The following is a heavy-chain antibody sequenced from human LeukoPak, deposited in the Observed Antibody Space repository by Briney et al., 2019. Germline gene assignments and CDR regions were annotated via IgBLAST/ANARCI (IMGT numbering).Heavy chain of an antibody. CDR2: VRRNYET. V-gene: IGHV3-73*01. CDR1: GLTLSGSH. J-gene: IGHJ4*02. Sequence: GGSLRLSCAASGLTLSGSHMHWVRQAPGKGLEWVGHVRRNYETAYGASVKGRFTISRDDSENTAYLHMNNLKTEDTAIYFCARQTNSCHDYWGQGTLVTVSS. CDR3: ARQTNSCHDY. D-gene: IGHD2-2*01.